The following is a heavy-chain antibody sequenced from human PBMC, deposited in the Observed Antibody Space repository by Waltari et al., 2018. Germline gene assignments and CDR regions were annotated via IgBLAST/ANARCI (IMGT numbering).Heavy chain of an antibody. CDR3: PPSAIGYYYYMDV. CDR1: GFTFSSYG. V-gene: IGHV3-30*02. CDR2: IRYDGSNK. D-gene: IGHD2-2*02. Sequence: QVQLVESGGGVVQPGGSLRLSCAASGFTFSSYGMHWVRQAPGQGLEWVAFIRYDGSNKYDADSVKGRFTISRDNSKNTLYLQMNSLRAEDTAVYYCPPSAIGYYYYMDVWGKGTTVTISS. J-gene: IGHJ6*03.